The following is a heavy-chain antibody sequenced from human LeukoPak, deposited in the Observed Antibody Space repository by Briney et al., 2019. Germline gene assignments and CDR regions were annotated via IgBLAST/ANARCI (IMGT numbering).Heavy chain of an antibody. CDR1: GFTFRSHA. CDR2: ISASADDT. J-gene: IGHJ3*02. Sequence: PGGSLRLSCAASGFTFRSHAMSWVRHAPGKGLEWVSAISASADDTSYAGSVRGRFTISRDNSKNTLYLQMNSLRADDTAVYYCAKDPMGIGPAFDIWGQGTMVTVSS. D-gene: IGHD7-27*01. CDR3: AKDPMGIGPAFDI. V-gene: IGHV3-23*01.